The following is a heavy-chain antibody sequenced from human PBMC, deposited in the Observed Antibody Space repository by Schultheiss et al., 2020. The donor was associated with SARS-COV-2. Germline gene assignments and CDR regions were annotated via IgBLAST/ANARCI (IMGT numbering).Heavy chain of an antibody. J-gene: IGHJ4*02. CDR3: AKVAYSNGWNSYLDY. Sequence: GGSLRLSCAASGFTFSSYAMSWVRQAPGKGLEWVSGISGRGTDTDYTDSVKGRFTISRDNSKNTLSLQMNSLRAEDTAVYYCAKVAYSNGWNSYLDYWGQGTPVTVSS. CDR1: GFTFSSYA. D-gene: IGHD6-19*01. V-gene: IGHV3-23*01. CDR2: ISGRGTDT.